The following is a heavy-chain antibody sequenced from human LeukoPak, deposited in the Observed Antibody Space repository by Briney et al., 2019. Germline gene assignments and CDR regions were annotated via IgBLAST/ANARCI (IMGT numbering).Heavy chain of an antibody. V-gene: IGHV4-39*01. J-gene: IGHJ4*02. Sequence: PSETLSLTCSASGGSISSSDYYWGWIRQPPGKGLEWIGSIYYSGSTYYNPSLKSRVTISVDTSKNQFSLKLSSVTAADTAVYYCALEASRSFDYWGQGTLVTVSP. CDR1: GGSISSSDYY. CDR3: ALEASRSFDY. D-gene: IGHD6-19*01. CDR2: IYYSGST.